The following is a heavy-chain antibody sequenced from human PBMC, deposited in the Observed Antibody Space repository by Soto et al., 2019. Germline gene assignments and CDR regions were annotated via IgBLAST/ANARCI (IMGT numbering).Heavy chain of an antibody. J-gene: IGHJ3*02. CDR1: GFSLSTSGMC. D-gene: IGHD3-22*01. V-gene: IGHV2-70*01. Sequence: SGPTLVNPTHTLTLTCTFSGFSLSTSGMCVSWIRQPPGKALDWLALIDWDDDKYYSTSLKTRLTISKDTSKNQVVLTMTNMDPFNTSTYYCARIRSYYDRRGAPHDAFDSLGQGTMVT. CDR2: IDWDDDK. CDR3: ARIRSYYDRRGAPHDAFDS.